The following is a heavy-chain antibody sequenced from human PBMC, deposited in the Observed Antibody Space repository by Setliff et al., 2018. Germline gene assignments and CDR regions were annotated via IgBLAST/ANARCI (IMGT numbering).Heavy chain of an antibody. J-gene: IGHJ4*02. CDR3: ARLQFYSSGWYRDDY. Sequence: LRLSCAASGFSFSSYSMNWVRQAPGKGLEWVSFISSSSVYIEYADSVKGRFTISRDNAKNSLYLQMNSLRAEDTAVYYCARLQFYSSGWYRDDYWGQGTLVTVSS. D-gene: IGHD6-19*01. CDR1: GFSFSSYS. V-gene: IGHV3-21*01. CDR2: ISSSSVYI.